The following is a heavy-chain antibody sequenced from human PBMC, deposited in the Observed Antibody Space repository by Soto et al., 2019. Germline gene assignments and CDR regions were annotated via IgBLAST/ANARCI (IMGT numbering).Heavy chain of an antibody. V-gene: IGHV3-23*01. J-gene: IGHJ4*02. CDR1: GFTFSSYA. D-gene: IGHD2-15*01. Sequence: GRSLRLSCAVSGFTFSSYAMSWVRQAPGKGLEWVSAISGSGGSTYYADSVKGLFTISRDNSKNTLYLQMNSLRAEDTAVYYCAMGARDCSGGSCYTHYFDYWGQGTLVTVSS. CDR2: ISGSGGST. CDR3: AMGARDCSGGSCYTHYFDY.